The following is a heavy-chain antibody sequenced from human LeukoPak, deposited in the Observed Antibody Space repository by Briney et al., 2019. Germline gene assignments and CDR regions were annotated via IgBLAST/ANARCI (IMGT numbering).Heavy chain of an antibody. CDR2: ISWNSGST. D-gene: IGHD1-26*01. Sequence: GGSLRLSCAASGFTFDDYAMHWVRQAPGKGLEWVSGISWNSGSTGYADSVKGRFTISRDNAKNSLYLQMDSLRTEDTALYYCAKDIRGSYYPYYGMDVWGQGTTVTVSS. V-gene: IGHV3-9*01. CDR1: GFTFDDYA. CDR3: AKDIRGSYYPYYGMDV. J-gene: IGHJ6*02.